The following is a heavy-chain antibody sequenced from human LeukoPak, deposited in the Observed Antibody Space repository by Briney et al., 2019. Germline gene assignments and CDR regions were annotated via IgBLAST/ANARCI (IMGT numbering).Heavy chain of an antibody. Sequence: SETLSLTCAVYGWSFNDYYWNWVRQPPGKGLEWIGEINARGDTNYNPSLKSRVTISVDSSKNQFSLTLTSMIAADTAIYYCARGQVPAARGYNWFDPWGQGTLVTVAS. CDR3: ARGQVPAARGYNWFDP. V-gene: IGHV4-34*01. CDR1: GWSFNDYY. J-gene: IGHJ5*02. D-gene: IGHD2-2*01. CDR2: INARGDT.